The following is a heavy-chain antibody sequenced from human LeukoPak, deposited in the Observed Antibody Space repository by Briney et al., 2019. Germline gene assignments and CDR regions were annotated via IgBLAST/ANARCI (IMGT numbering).Heavy chain of an antibody. Sequence: SETLSLTCTVSGGSISSYYWSWIRQPPGKGLEWIGYIYYSGSTNYNPSLKSRVTISVDTSKNQFSLKLSSVTAADTAVYYCARHVYDSSGYYLYFDYWGQGTLVTVSS. CDR2: IYYSGST. CDR1: GGSISSYY. CDR3: ARHVYDSSGYYLYFDY. J-gene: IGHJ4*02. D-gene: IGHD3-22*01. V-gene: IGHV4-59*08.